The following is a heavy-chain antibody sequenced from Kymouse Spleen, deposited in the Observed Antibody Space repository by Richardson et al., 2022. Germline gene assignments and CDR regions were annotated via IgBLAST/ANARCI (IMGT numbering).Heavy chain of an antibody. CDR3: ASLITMVLYYGMDV. V-gene: IGHV3-33*01. CDR1: GFTFSSYG. CDR2: IWYDGSNK. Sequence: QVQLVESGGGVVQPGRSLRLSCAASGFTFSSYGMHWVRQAPGKGLEWVAVIWYDGSNKYYADSVKGRFTISRDNSKNTLYLQMNSLRAEDTAVYYCASLITMVLYYGMDVWGQGTTVTVSS. J-gene: IGHJ6*02. D-gene: IGHD3-10*01.